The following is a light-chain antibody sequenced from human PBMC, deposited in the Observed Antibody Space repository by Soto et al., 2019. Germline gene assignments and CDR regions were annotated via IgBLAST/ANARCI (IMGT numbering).Light chain of an antibody. Sequence: TVMTQSPATLSVSLGERVTLSCRASQSVRNNLAWYQQKPGQAPRLLIYGASTRATDIPARFSGSGSGTEFTLTISGLQSEDFAVYYCQEYDNWPPWTFGQGTKVDIK. J-gene: IGKJ1*01. CDR1: QSVRNN. V-gene: IGKV3-15*01. CDR3: QEYDNWPPWT. CDR2: GAS.